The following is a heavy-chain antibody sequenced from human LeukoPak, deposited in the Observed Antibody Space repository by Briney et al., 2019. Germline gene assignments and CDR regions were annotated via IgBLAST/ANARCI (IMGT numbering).Heavy chain of an antibody. CDR2: ISPYNGNT. V-gene: IGHV1-18*01. D-gene: IGHD1-7*01. Sequence: ASVKVSCKASAYTFSNHGISWVRQAPGRGLEWMGWISPYNGNTQYAQQVQDRVTLTTDPSTNTAYLELGSLRSDDTAVYFCVGGNYRSAWYGFDYWGRGTLVTVSS. CDR1: AYTFSNHG. CDR3: VGGNYRSAWYGFDY. J-gene: IGHJ4*02.